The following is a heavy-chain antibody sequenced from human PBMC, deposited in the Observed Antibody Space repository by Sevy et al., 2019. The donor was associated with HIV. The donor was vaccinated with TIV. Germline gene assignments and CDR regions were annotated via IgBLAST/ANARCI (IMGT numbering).Heavy chain of an antibody. CDR1: GGSSSGYY. Sequence: SETLSLTCAVSGGSSSGYYWAWIRQSPGKGLEWIGEISHRGSTRYNPSLKSRVSISVDTSKVQISLRLTSLTAADTAVYYWARGGIMATTEYGMDVWGQGTTVTVSS. CDR3: ARGGIMATTEYGMDV. V-gene: IGHV4-34*01. D-gene: IGHD1-1*01. CDR2: ISHRGST. J-gene: IGHJ6*02.